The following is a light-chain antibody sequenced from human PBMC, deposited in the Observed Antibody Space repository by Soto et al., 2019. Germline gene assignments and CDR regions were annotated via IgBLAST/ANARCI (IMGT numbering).Light chain of an antibody. CDR1: SRDVGGYDH. J-gene: IGLJ3*02. Sequence: QSALTQPASVSGSPGESITISCTGTSRDVGGYDHVSWYQQHPGKAPKLMIYEVINRPSGVSNRFSGSKSGNTASLTISGLQAEDEADYYCNSYTTTSTFGLFGGGTKLTVL. CDR2: EVI. CDR3: NSYTTTSTFGL. V-gene: IGLV2-14*01.